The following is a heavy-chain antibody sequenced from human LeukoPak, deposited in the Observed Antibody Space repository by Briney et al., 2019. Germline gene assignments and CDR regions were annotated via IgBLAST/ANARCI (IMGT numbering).Heavy chain of an antibody. CDR2: INHSGST. Sequence: SETLSLTCAVYGGSFSGYYWSWIRQPPGKGLEWIGEINHSGSTNYNPSLKSRVTISVDTSKNQFSLKLSSVTAADTAVYYCARGGLIVPDIWGQGTLVTVSS. CDR3: ARGGLIVPDI. J-gene: IGHJ4*02. D-gene: IGHD1-26*01. V-gene: IGHV4-34*01. CDR1: GGSFSGYY.